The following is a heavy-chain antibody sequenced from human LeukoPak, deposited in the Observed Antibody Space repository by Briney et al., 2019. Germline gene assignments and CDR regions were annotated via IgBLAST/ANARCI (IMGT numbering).Heavy chain of an antibody. CDR2: MSNDGSVQ. J-gene: IGHJ4*02. V-gene: IGHV3-30*03. Sequence: PGESLRLSCAASGFTFSTYVMHWVRQAPGKALEWVALMSNDGSVQFYADSVKGRFTVSRDNSKSTLYLQMSSLRAEDTAVYFCARDLRYYYGSGSYYGPFEYWGQGTLVTVSS. CDR3: ARDLRYYYGSGSYYGPFEY. CDR1: GFTFSTYV. D-gene: IGHD3-10*01.